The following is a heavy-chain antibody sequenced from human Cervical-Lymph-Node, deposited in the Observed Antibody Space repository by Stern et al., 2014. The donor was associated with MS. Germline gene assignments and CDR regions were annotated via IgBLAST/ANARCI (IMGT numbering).Heavy chain of an antibody. Sequence: QVQLVQSGSEMKKPGASVKVSCKASGYTFNRYAINWVRQAPGQGLEWMGWYTATCVDPTYGRGFAGRFAFSLDTSVSTTYLQITSLKAEDTAIYYCARPITGADHAFDYWGQGTLVTVSS. D-gene: IGHD6-13*01. V-gene: IGHV7-4-1*02. J-gene: IGHJ4*02. CDR1: GYTFNRYA. CDR3: ARPITGADHAFDY. CDR2: YTATCVDP.